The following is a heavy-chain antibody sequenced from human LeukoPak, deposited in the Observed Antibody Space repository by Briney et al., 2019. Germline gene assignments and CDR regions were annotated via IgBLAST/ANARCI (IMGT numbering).Heavy chain of an antibody. V-gene: IGHV3-21*04. CDR2: ISNSSSYI. Sequence: EPGGSLRLSCAASGFTFSSYSMTWVRQAPGKGLEWVSSISNSSSYIYYADSVKGRFTISRDNAKNSLYLQMNSLRAEDTAVYYCANKAAYYYDSSGYLNYWGQGTLVTVSS. CDR3: ANKAAYYYDSSGYLNY. D-gene: IGHD3-22*01. CDR1: GFTFSSYS. J-gene: IGHJ4*02.